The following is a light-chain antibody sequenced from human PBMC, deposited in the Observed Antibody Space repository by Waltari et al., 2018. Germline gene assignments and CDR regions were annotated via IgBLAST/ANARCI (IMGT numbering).Light chain of an antibody. CDR1: KLGDKF. CDR2: QDT. Sequence: SYDLSQPPSVSVSPGQTASINCSGDKLGDKFASWYQHKPGQSPVLVIYQDTKRPSGSPERVSGSNSGNAATLTISGTQATDEADYYCQTWDTTTGVFGTGTQVTVL. CDR3: QTWDTTTGV. J-gene: IGLJ1*01. V-gene: IGLV3-1*01.